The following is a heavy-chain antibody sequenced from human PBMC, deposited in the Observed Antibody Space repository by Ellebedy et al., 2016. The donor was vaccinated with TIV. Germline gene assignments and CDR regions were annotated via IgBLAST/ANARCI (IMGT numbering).Heavy chain of an antibody. J-gene: IGHJ6*02. CDR3: ARFYGDYGGMDV. V-gene: IGHV1-3*01. Sequence: KFQGRVTITRDTSASTAYMELSSLRSEDTAVYYCARFYGDYGGMDVWGQGTTVTVSS. D-gene: IGHD4-17*01.